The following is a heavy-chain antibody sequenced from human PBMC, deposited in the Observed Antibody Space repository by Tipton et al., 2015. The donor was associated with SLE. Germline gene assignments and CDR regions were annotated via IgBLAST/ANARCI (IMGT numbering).Heavy chain of an antibody. J-gene: IGHJ4*02. CDR2: MWYDGSNQ. CDR1: GFTFRNYG. CDR3: AKDPMLLAAAESPDY. Sequence: RSLRLSCAVSGFTFRNYGMHWVRQAPGKGLEWVAVMWYDGSNQNYADSVKGRFTISRDNSNNTLYLQMNSLRVEDTAVYYCAKDPMLLAAAESPDYWGQGTLVTVSS. V-gene: IGHV3-33*06. D-gene: IGHD6-13*01.